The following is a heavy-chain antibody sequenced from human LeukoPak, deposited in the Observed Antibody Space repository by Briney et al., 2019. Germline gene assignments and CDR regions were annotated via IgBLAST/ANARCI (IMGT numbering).Heavy chain of an antibody. V-gene: IGHV3-23*01. CDR1: RFTFSSYA. Sequence: GGSLRLSCAASRFTFSSYAMSWVRQAPEKGLEWVSAISASAGSTYCADSVKGRFTISRDNSKNTLYLQMNSLRAEDTAVYYCGRGYCSSTSCSKSFDYWGQGTLVTVSS. CDR3: GRGYCSSTSCSKSFDY. CDR2: ISASAGST. J-gene: IGHJ4*02. D-gene: IGHD2-2*01.